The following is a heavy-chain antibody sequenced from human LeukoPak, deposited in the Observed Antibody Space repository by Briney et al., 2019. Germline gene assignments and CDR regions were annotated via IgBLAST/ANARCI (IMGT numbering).Heavy chain of an antibody. D-gene: IGHD3-22*01. Sequence: ASVKVSCKASGYTFTSYGISWVRQAPGQGLEWMGWISAYNGNTNSAQKLQGRVTMTTDTSTSTAYMELRSLRSDDTAVYYCAMAYYSDSSGLPPYYYYYMDVWGKGTTVTVS. J-gene: IGHJ6*03. CDR3: AMAYYSDSSGLPPYYYYYMDV. CDR2: ISAYNGNT. CDR1: GYTFTSYG. V-gene: IGHV1-18*01.